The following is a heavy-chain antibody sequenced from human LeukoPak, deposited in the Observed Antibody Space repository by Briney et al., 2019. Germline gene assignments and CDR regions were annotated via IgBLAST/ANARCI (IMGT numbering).Heavy chain of an antibody. CDR2: ISSSDSTI. V-gene: IGHV3-11*04. D-gene: IGHD3-10*01. CDR1: GFTFSDYY. CDR3: ARDRDQGYSYYMDV. Sequence: GGSLRLSCAASGFTFSDYYMSWIRQAPGKGLEWVSYISSSDSTIYYADSVKGRFTISRDNDKNSLYLQMNSLRAEDTAVYYCARDRDQGYSYYMDVWGKGTTVTVSS. J-gene: IGHJ6*03.